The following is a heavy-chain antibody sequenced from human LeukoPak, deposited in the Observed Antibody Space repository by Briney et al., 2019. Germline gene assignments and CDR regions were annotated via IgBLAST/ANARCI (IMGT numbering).Heavy chain of an antibody. CDR2: ANPSGGVT. CDR1: GYTFNTYY. V-gene: IGHV1-46*02. CDR3: ARVWQENMIRGGFDP. J-gene: IGHJ5*02. D-gene: IGHD3-10*01. Sequence: ASVKVSCKASGYTFNTYYIHWVRQAPGQGLEWMRKANPSGGVTGNAQKFQGRLSMTKDTSTSTVYKELSSLRSEDTAVYYCARVWQENMIRGGFDPWGQGTLVTVSS.